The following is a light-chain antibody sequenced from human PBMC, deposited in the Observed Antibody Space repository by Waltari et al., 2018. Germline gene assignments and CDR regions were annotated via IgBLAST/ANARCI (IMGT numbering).Light chain of an antibody. CDR1: RSNIGSNY. J-gene: IGLJ3*02. Sequence: QSVLTQSPSASGTPGPRVTISCSGSRSNIGSNYVYWYQQLPGTAPKLLIYRNNQRPSGVPDRFSGSKSGTSASLAISGLRSEDEADYYCAAWDDSLSGRVFGGGTKVTVL. CDR3: AAWDDSLSGRV. CDR2: RNN. V-gene: IGLV1-47*01.